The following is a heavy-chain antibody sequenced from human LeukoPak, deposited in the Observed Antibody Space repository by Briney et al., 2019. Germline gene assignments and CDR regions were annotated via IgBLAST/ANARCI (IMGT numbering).Heavy chain of an antibody. Sequence: GESLKISCKGSGYSFTSYWIGWVRQMPGKGLEWMGMIYPGDSDTRYSPSFQGQVTISADKSISTAYLQWSSLKASDTATYYCARHVFSGGDCYPDWGQGTLVTVSS. J-gene: IGHJ4*02. D-gene: IGHD2-21*02. CDR1: GYSFTSYW. CDR3: ARHVFSGGDCYPD. V-gene: IGHV5-51*01. CDR2: IYPGDSDT.